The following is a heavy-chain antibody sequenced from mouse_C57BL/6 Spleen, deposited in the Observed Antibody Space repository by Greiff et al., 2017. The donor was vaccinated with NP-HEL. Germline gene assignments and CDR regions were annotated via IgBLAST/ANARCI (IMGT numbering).Heavy chain of an antibody. Sequence: EVQRVESGGDLVKPGGSLKLSCAASGFTFSSYGMSWVRQTPDKRLEWVATISSGGSYTYYPDSVKGRFTISRDNAKNTLYLQMSSLKSEDTAMYYCARQYDYDAGARFDYWGQGTTLTVSS. CDR2: ISSGGSYT. D-gene: IGHD2-4*01. V-gene: IGHV5-6*01. CDR3: ARQYDYDAGARFDY. CDR1: GFTFSSYG. J-gene: IGHJ2*01.